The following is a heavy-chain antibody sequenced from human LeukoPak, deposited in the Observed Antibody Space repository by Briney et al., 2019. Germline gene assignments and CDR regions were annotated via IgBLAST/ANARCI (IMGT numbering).Heavy chain of an antibody. V-gene: IGHV3-7*01. CDR2: IKQDGSEK. Sequence: GGSLRLSCAASGFTFSDYSMSWVRQAPGKGLEWVANIKQDGSEKYYVDSVKGRLTISRDNAKNSLYLQMNSLRAEDTAVYYCARDRKDRDHFDYWGQGTLVTVSS. J-gene: IGHJ4*02. CDR3: ARDRKDRDHFDY. CDR1: GFTFSDYS.